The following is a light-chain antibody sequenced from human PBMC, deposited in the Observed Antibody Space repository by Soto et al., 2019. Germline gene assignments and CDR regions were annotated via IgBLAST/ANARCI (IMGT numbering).Light chain of an antibody. CDR3: RQYDNLHLT. Sequence: DIQMTQSPSYLSASVGDRVTITCQASQDVSNYLNWYQQKPGKAPKHLIYDASNLETGVPSRLSGSGSGANFSFTISSRQPPDILTDYCRQYDNLHLTFGGGTKVEIK. V-gene: IGKV1-33*01. CDR2: DAS. J-gene: IGKJ4*01. CDR1: QDVSNY.